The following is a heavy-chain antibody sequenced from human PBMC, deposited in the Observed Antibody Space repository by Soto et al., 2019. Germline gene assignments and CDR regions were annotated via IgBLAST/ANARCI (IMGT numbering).Heavy chain of an antibody. D-gene: IGHD5-12*01. Sequence: KPSETLSLTCTVSGGSISSYYWSWIRQPPGKGLEWIGYIYYSGSTNYNPSLKSRVTISVDTSKNQFSLKLSSVTAADTAVYYCARTLVEMATIKGSHNWFDPWGQGTLVTVSS. CDR3: ARTLVEMATIKGSHNWFDP. CDR1: GGSISSYY. J-gene: IGHJ5*02. CDR2: IYYSGST. V-gene: IGHV4-59*01.